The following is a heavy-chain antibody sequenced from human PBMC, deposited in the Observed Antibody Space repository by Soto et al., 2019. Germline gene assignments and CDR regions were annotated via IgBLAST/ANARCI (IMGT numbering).Heavy chain of an antibody. V-gene: IGHV4-59*01. CDR3: ARVYYYDSSGYYYLNWFDP. J-gene: IGHJ5*02. CDR2: IYYSGST. Sequence: SESLSLTCAVSGCSISSYYWSWIRQPPGKGLEWIGYIYYSGSTNYNPSLKSRVTISVDTSKNQFSLKLSSVTAADTAVYYCARVYYYDSSGYYYLNWFDPWGQGTLVTVSS. CDR1: GCSISSYY. D-gene: IGHD3-22*01.